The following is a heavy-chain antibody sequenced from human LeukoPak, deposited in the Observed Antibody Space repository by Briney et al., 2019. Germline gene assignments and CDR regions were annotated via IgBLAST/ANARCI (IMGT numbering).Heavy chain of an antibody. CDR1: GGSFSGYY. J-gene: IGHJ4*02. Sequence: SETLSLTCAVYGGSFSGYYWSWIRQPPGKGLEWIGEINHSGSTNYNPSLKSRVTISVDTSKNQFSLKLSSVTAADTAVYYCARGRGYSGYNIAPSYWGQGTLVTVSS. CDR3: ARGRGYSGYNIAPSY. V-gene: IGHV4-34*01. CDR2: INHSGST. D-gene: IGHD5-12*01.